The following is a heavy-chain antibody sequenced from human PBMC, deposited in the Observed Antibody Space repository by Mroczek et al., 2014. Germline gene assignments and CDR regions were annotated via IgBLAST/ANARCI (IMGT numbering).Heavy chain of an antibody. D-gene: IGHD2-15*01. V-gene: IGHV1-46*03. Sequence: LVQSGAEVKKPGASVKVSCKASGCTFTSYYMHWVRQAPGQGLEWMGIINPSGGSTSYAQKFQGRVTMTRDTSTSTVYMELSSLRSEDTAVYYCARGEDIVVVVAASTVPPRGDVWGQGTTVTVSS. CDR2: INPSGGST. CDR1: GCTFTSYY. J-gene: IGHJ6*02. CDR3: ARGEDIVVVVAASTVPPRGDV.